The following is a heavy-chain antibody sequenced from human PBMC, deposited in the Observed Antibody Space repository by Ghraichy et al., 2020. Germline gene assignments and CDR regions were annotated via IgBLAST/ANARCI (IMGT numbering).Heavy chain of an antibody. J-gene: IGHJ4*02. CDR3: ARSFGYSYGHFDY. CDR2: IYTSGST. V-gene: IGHV4-4*09. CDR1: GGSISSYY. D-gene: IGHD5-18*01. Sequence: SETLSLTCTVSGGSISSYYWSWIRQPPGKGLEWIGYIYTSGSTNYNPSLKSRVTISVDTSKNQFSLKLSSVTAADTAVYYCARSFGYSYGHFDYWGQGTLVTVSS.